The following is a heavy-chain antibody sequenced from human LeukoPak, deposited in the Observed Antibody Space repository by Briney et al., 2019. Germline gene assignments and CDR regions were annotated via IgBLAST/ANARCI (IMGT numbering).Heavy chain of an antibody. CDR1: GYTFTSYD. Sequence: ASVKVSCKASGYTFTSYDINWVRQATGQGLEWMGWMNLNSGNTDYAQKFQGRVTMTRNTSISTAYMELSSLRSEDTAVYYCARDGIPWFGEYGMDVWGQGTTVTVSS. CDR2: MNLNSGNT. CDR3: ARDGIPWFGEYGMDV. J-gene: IGHJ6*02. D-gene: IGHD3-10*01. V-gene: IGHV1-8*01.